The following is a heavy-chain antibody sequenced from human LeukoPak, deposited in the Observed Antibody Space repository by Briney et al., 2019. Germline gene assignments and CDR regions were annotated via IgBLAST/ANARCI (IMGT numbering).Heavy chain of an antibody. Sequence: PGRSLRLSCAASGFTFSSYGMHWVRQAPGKGLEWVAVISYDGSNKYYADSVKGRFTISRDNSKNTLYLQMNSLRAEDTAVYYCAKDAFFSYYFDYWGQGTLVTVSS. J-gene: IGHJ4*02. CDR3: AKDAFFSYYFDY. CDR1: GFTFSSYG. D-gene: IGHD2/OR15-2a*01. V-gene: IGHV3-30*18. CDR2: ISYDGSNK.